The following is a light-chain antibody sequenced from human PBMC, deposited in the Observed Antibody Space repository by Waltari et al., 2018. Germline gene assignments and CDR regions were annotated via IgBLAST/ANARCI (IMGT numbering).Light chain of an antibody. V-gene: IGKV3-20*01. CDR2: GAS. CDR3: QHYVRLPVA. CDR1: ESVRTA. Sequence: VSTPSPSPLSLSPGETATISCRASESVRTALAWYQQKPGQAPRLLIFGASNRAIGIPDRFSGGGSGTDFSLTISRLEPEDFAVYFCQHYVRLPVAFGQGTKVDVK. J-gene: IGKJ1*01.